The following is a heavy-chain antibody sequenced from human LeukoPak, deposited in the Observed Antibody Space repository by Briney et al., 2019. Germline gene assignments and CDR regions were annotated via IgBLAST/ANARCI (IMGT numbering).Heavy chain of an antibody. CDR1: GFTVSSNY. Sequence: GGSLRLSCAASGFTVSSNYMSWVRQAPGKGLEWVSVIYSGGSTYYADSVKGRFTISRDNSKNTLYLQMNSLRAEDTAVYYCAAESDYYDSSGYNVYYFDYWGQGTLVTVSS. CDR2: IYSGGST. CDR3: AAESDYYDSSGYNVYYFDY. J-gene: IGHJ4*02. V-gene: IGHV3-53*01. D-gene: IGHD3-22*01.